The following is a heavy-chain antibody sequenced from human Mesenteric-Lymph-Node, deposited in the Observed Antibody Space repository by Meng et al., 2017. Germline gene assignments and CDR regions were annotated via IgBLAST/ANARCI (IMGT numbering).Heavy chain of an antibody. D-gene: IGHD6-19*01. Sequence: GGSLRLSCAASGFTFSSYSMNWVRQAPGKGLEWVSSISSSSSYIYYADSVKGRFTISRDNAKNSLYLQMNSLRAEDTAVYYCARDGVAVAGTTNYYYYGKDVWGQGTTVTVSS. J-gene: IGHJ6*02. V-gene: IGHV3-21*01. CDR3: ARDGVAVAGTTNYYYYGKDV. CDR2: ISSSSSYI. CDR1: GFTFSSYS.